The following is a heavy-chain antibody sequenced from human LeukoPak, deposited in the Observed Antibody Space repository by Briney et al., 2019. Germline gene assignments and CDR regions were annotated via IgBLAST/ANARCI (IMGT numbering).Heavy chain of an antibody. CDR1: GYTFTSYG. D-gene: IGHD3-22*01. CDR3: AREGGYYDRGAFDI. Sequence: ASVKVSCKASGYTFTSYGISWVRQAPGQGLEWMGWISAYNGNTNYAQKLQGRVTMTTDTSTSTAYMELSSLRSEDTAVYYCAREGGYYDRGAFDIWGQGTMVTVSS. J-gene: IGHJ3*02. CDR2: ISAYNGNT. V-gene: IGHV1-18*01.